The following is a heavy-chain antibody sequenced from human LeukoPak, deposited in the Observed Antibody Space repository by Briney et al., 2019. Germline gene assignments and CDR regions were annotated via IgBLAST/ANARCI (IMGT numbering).Heavy chain of an antibody. CDR2: MNPNSGDT. Sequence: ASVKVSYKASGYTFTTKYMHWVRQAPGQGLEWMGWMNPNSGDTKYAQKFQGRVTMTRDTSITTAYMELSRLRSDDTAVYYCATDQYTSSSGRFDPWGQGSLVTVSS. V-gene: IGHV1-2*02. CDR3: ATDQYTSSSGRFDP. J-gene: IGHJ5*02. CDR1: GYTFTTKY. D-gene: IGHD6-6*01.